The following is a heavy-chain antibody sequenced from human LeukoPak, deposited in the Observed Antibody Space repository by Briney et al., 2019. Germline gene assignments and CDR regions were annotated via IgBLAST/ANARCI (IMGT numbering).Heavy chain of an antibody. D-gene: IGHD6-13*01. Sequence: PSETLSLTCTVSGGYISSYYWSWIRQPPGEGLEWIGYIYYSGSTNYNPSLKSRVTISIDTSKNQFSLKLSSVTAADTAVYYCARDIAADYFDYCGQGTLVTVSS. CDR2: IYYSGST. V-gene: IGHV4-59*01. CDR1: GGYISSYY. CDR3: ARDIAADYFDY. J-gene: IGHJ4*02.